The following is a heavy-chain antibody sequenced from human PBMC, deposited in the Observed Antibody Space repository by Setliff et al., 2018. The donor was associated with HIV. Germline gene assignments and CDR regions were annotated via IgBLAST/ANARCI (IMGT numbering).Heavy chain of an antibody. J-gene: IGHJ5*02. CDR3: ARHRYSSSINWFDP. Sequence: SETLSLTCSVSGDSLGSHYWSWVRQPPGKGLEWIGSVDYSGTTYYNPSLKSRVTMSIDTSQNQFSLKLTSVTATDTAVYYCARHRYSSSINWFDPWGQGTLVTVSS. CDR2: VDYSGTT. CDR1: GDSLGSHY. D-gene: IGHD6-13*01. V-gene: IGHV4-59*04.